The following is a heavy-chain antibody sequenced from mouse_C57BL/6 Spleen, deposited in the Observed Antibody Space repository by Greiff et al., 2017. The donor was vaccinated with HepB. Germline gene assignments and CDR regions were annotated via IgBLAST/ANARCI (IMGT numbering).Heavy chain of an antibody. V-gene: IGHV5-4*01. CDR3: AREGGYYYGSSYGYFDV. Sequence: EVKLVESGGGLVKPGGSLKLSCAASGFTFSSYAMSWVRQTPEKRLEWVATISDGGSYTYYPDNVKGRFTISRDNAKNNLYLQMSHLKSEDTAMYYCAREGGYYYGSSYGYFDVWGTGTTVTVSS. D-gene: IGHD1-1*01. CDR1: GFTFSSYA. CDR2: ISDGGSYT. J-gene: IGHJ1*03.